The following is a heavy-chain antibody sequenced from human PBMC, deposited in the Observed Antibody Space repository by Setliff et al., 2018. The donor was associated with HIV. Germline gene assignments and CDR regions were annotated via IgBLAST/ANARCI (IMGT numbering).Heavy chain of an antibody. Sequence: PGESLKISWAGSEYAFSNYWIGWVRQMPGKGLEWMGIIYPRDSKIRYSPSFQGQVTFSVDKSLNTAYLQWSSLKVSDSAIYYCVRYDVYEFGYQVFVIWGQGTTVTVSS. V-gene: IGHV5-51*01. CDR2: IYPRDSKI. CDR1: EYAFSNYW. D-gene: IGHD3-3*01. CDR3: VRYDVYEFGYQVFVI. J-gene: IGHJ3*02.